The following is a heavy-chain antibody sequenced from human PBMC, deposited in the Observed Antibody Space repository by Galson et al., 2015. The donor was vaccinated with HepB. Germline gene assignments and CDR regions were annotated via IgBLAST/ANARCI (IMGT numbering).Heavy chain of an antibody. Sequence: SLRLSCAASGFTFSSYAMHWVRQAPGKGLEWVAVISYDGSNKYYADSVKGRFTISRDNSKNTLYLQMNSLRAEDTAVYYCARDPQNIVLMVYARLNWFDPWGQGTLVTVSS. D-gene: IGHD2-8*01. CDR2: ISYDGSNK. V-gene: IGHV3-30-3*01. CDR3: ARDPQNIVLMVYARLNWFDP. CDR1: GFTFSSYA. J-gene: IGHJ5*02.